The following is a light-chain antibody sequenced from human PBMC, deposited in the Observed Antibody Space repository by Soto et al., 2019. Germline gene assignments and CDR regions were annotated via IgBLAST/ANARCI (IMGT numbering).Light chain of an antibody. Sequence: DIQMTQSPSSLSASVGDRVTITCQARQDISKYLNWYQQKPGKAPKLLINDASNLETGVPSRFSGSGSVTNYTFTINSLQPEDFATYYCQQYENSPLTFGGPTKVEIK. V-gene: IGKV1-33*01. CDR1: QDISKY. CDR3: QQYENSPLT. J-gene: IGKJ4*01. CDR2: DAS.